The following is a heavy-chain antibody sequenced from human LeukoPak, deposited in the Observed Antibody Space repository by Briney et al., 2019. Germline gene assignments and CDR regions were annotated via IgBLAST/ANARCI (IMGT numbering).Heavy chain of an antibody. Sequence: PGRSLRLSCSASGFTFGDYGINWVRQAPGKGLEWVGLIRSKTSGGTEYGAPGRGRTIISKNESKSLAYREMDSLKTEDTAVYNCNRWHISGVSYSNVGGPGTLVTVS. V-gene: IGHV3-49*04. D-gene: IGHD3-22*01. CDR2: IRSKTSGGT. CDR1: GFTFGDYG. J-gene: IGHJ4*02. CDR3: NRWHISGVSYSNV.